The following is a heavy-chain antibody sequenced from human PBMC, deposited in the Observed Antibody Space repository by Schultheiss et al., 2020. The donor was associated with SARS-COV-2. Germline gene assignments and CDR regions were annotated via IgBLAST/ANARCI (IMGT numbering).Heavy chain of an antibody. CDR2: ISYDGSNK. J-gene: IGHJ4*02. CDR1: GFTFSTYG. Sequence: GGSLRLSCAASGFTFSTYGMHWVRQAPGKGLEWVAVISYDGSNKYYADSVKGRFTISRDNSKNTLYLQMNSLRAEDTAVYYCARGLYSSSPPGSYWGQGTLVTVSS. V-gene: IGHV3-30*03. CDR3: ARGLYSSSPPGSY. D-gene: IGHD6-13*01.